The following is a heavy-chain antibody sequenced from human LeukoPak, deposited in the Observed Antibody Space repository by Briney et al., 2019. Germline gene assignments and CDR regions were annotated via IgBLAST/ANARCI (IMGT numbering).Heavy chain of an antibody. D-gene: IGHD6-19*01. CDR2: IYYSGST. Sequence: SETLSLTCTVSGGSINSYYWSWIRQPPGKGLEWIGHIYYSGSTNYNPSLKSRVTISVDTSKNQFSLKLSSVTAADTAVCYCARVSPGIAVAGSNWFDPWGQGTLVTVSS. V-gene: IGHV4-59*01. CDR1: GGSINSYY. J-gene: IGHJ5*02. CDR3: ARVSPGIAVAGSNWFDP.